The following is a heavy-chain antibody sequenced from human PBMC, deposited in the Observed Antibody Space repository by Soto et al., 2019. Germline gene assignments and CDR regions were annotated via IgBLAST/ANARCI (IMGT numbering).Heavy chain of an antibody. J-gene: IGHJ4*02. Sequence: ETLSLTCAVYGGSLSGYFWSWLRQPPGKGLEWLAEANDRGSRNYNPSLRCRLTISLDTSKNQFSLRLRSVTSADTAVYYCARWPETHFDYWGQGDLVTVSS. CDR3: ARWPETHFDY. CDR1: GGSLSGYF. CDR2: ANDRGSR. V-gene: IGHV4-34*01.